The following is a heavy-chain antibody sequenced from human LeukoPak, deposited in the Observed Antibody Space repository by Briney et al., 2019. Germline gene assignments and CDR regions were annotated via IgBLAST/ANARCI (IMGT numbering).Heavy chain of an antibody. Sequence: GGSLRLSCAASGFSFSTYSMTWVRQAPGKGLEWVAFIRYDGSNKYYADSVKGRFTISRDNSKNTLYLQMNSLRAEDTAVYYCAKAHILTGYYRDYYYYMDVWGKGTTVTISS. CDR1: GFSFSTYS. J-gene: IGHJ6*03. V-gene: IGHV3-30*02. D-gene: IGHD3-9*01. CDR2: IRYDGSNK. CDR3: AKAHILTGYYRDYYYYMDV.